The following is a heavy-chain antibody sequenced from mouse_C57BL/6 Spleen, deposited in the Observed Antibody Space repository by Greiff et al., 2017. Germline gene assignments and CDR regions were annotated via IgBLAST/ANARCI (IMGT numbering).Heavy chain of an antibody. V-gene: IGHV1-39*01. J-gene: IGHJ4*01. CDR3: ARDDGRYYYAMDY. CDR1: GYSFTGYN. Sequence: VQLQQSGPELVKPGASVKISCKASGYSFTGYNMTWVKQSLGNRLEWIGVIDPIDGPTNYNQKFKGNAILTVDQSSSTADMQLSSLTSEDSAVYYCARDDGRYYYAMDYWGQGTSVTVSS. D-gene: IGHD1-1*01. CDR2: IDPIDGPT.